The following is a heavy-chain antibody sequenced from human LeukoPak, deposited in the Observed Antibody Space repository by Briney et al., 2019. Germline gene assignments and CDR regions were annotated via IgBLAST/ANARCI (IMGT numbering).Heavy chain of an antibody. CDR2: INPNSGGT. CDR1: GYTFTGYY. CDR3: ARAGQMGATDFDY. J-gene: IGHJ4*02. Sequence: GSLKVSCKASGYTFTGYYMHWVRQAPGQGLEWMGWINPNSGGTNYAQKFQGRVTMTRDTSISTAYMELSRLRSDDTAVYYCARAGQMGATDFDYWGQGTLVTVSS. D-gene: IGHD1-26*01. V-gene: IGHV1-2*02.